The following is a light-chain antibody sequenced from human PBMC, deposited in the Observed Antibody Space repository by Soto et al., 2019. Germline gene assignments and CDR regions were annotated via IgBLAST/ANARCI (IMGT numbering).Light chain of an antibody. Sequence: QSVLTQPASVSGSPGQSITISCTGSSSDIGYYNYVSWNQHHPGKAPQLIIFDVVNRPSGVSNLFSGSKSGNTASLTIFGLQAEDEADYYCLSYTSTTMYVFGTGTKLTVL. CDR1: SSDIGYYNY. J-gene: IGLJ1*01. CDR2: DVV. V-gene: IGLV2-14*03. CDR3: LSYTSTTMYV.